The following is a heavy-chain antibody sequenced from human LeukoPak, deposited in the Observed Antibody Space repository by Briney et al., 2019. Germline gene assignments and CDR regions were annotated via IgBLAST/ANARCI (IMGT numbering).Heavy chain of an antibody. V-gene: IGHV1-18*01. D-gene: IGHD3-9*01. CDR2: ISPYNGNT. J-gene: IGHJ4*02. Sequence: ASVKVSCKASGYTFTSYGISWMRQAPGQGLEWMGWISPYNGNTNYAQNLQGRVTMTTDTYMSTVYMELRSLRSDDTAVYYCARDRLTYDILAELDYWGQGTLAAVSS. CDR1: GYTFTSYG. CDR3: ARDRLTYDILAELDY.